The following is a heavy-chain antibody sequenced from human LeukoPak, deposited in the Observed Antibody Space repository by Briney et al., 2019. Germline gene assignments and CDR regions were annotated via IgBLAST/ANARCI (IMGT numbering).Heavy chain of an antibody. CDR3: ARGNDSSGYYYFFDY. J-gene: IGHJ4*02. D-gene: IGHD3-22*01. V-gene: IGHV3-64*01. Sequence: GGSLRLSCAASGFTFSRYAMHWVRQAPGKGLEYVSAISTNGGSTYYASSVKGRFTISRDNSKNTLYLQMVNLRPEDMAVYCCARGNDSSGYYYFFDYWGQGTLVTVSS. CDR2: ISTNGGST. CDR1: GFTFSRYA.